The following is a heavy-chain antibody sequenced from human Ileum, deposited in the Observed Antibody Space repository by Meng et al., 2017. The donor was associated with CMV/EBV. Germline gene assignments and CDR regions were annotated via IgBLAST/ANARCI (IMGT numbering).Heavy chain of an antibody. D-gene: IGHD3-3*01. CDR1: GFTFDDYT. J-gene: IGHJ4*02. CDR2: ITWDGDGT. Sequence: GGSLRLSCATSGFTFDDYTMHWVRQAPGMGLEWVSLITWDGDGTYYADSVKGRFIISRDSASNSLHLQMDRLRVEDTAVYFCARQNYDYWADYSVYFDSWGQGTLVTVSS. CDR3: ARQNYDYWADYSVYFDS. V-gene: IGHV3-43*01.